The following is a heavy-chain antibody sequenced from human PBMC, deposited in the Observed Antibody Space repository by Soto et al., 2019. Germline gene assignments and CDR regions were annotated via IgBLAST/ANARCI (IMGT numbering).Heavy chain of an antibody. CDR3: ARSDRRDLYYFDY. CDR1: GGSISSYY. V-gene: IGHV4-59*01. Sequence: SETLSLTCTVSGGSISSYYWSWIRQPPGKGLEWIGYIYYSGSTNYNPSLKSRVTISVDTSKSQFSLKLSSVTAADTAVYYCARSDRRDLYYFDYWGQGTLVTVSS. CDR2: IYYSGST. D-gene: IGHD3-22*01. J-gene: IGHJ4*02.